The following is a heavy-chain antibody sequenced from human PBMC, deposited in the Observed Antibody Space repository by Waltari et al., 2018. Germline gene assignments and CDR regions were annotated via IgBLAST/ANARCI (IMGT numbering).Heavy chain of an antibody. Sequence: QVQLQDSGPGLVKPSQTLSLTCPVSGGSISSGSYYWTWIRQPAGQGREWIGRIYTSGSTNYNPSLKSRVTISVDTSKNQFSLKLSSVTAADTAVYYCAREDCSGGSCYFYYYYGMDVWGQGTTVTVSS. CDR2: IYTSGST. D-gene: IGHD2-15*01. V-gene: IGHV4-61*02. CDR1: GGSISSGSYY. CDR3: AREDCSGGSCYFYYYYGMDV. J-gene: IGHJ6*02.